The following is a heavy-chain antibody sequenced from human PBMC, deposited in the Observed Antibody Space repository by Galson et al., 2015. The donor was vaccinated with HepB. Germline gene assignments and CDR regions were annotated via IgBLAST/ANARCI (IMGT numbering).Heavy chain of an antibody. Sequence: SLRLSCAASGFTFSSYAMHWVRQAPGKGLEWVAVISYDGSNKYYADSVKGRFTISRDTSKNTLYLQMNSLRAEDTAVYYCARETDYSSSSVGAFDIWGQGTMVTVSS. CDR1: GFTFSSYA. CDR3: ARETDYSSSSVGAFDI. D-gene: IGHD6-6*01. CDR2: ISYDGSNK. V-gene: IGHV3-30-3*01. J-gene: IGHJ3*02.